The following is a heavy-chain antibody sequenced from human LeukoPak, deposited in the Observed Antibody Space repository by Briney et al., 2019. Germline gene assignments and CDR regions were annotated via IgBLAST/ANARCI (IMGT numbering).Heavy chain of an antibody. CDR1: GYSISSGYY. CDR2: IYHSGST. Sequence: SETLSLTCTVSGYSISSGYYWGWLRQPPGKGLEWIGSIYHSGSTYYNPSLKSRVTISVDTSKNQFSLKLSSVTAADTAVYYCARVLAAALDYWGQGTLVTVSS. J-gene: IGHJ4*02. V-gene: IGHV4-38-2*02. CDR3: ARVLAAALDY. D-gene: IGHD6-13*01.